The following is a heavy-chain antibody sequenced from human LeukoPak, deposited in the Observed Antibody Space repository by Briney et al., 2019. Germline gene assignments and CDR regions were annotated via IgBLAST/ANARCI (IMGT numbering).Heavy chain of an antibody. J-gene: IGHJ4*02. CDR3: ARTDWYHNDY. V-gene: IGHV3-74*01. CDR2: INNDGSNI. CDR1: GFTFSTPW. Sequence: GGSLRLSCAASGFTFSTPWMTWVRQAPGKGLVWVSRINNDGSNIIYADSVKGRFTISRDNAKNTLYLQMNSLRAEDTAVYYCARTDWYHNDYWGQGTPVTVSS. D-gene: IGHD3-9*01.